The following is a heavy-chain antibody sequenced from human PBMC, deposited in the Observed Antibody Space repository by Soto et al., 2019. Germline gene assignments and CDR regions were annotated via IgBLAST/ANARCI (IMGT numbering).Heavy chain of an antibody. Sequence: VVSLRLSCAASGFTFSSYAMTWVRQAPGKGLEWVSSINSSTSYIYYADSVKGRFTISRDNAKKSLFLQMSSLRTEDTAVYYCARDRDLNGMDVWGQGTTVTVSS. V-gene: IGHV3-21*01. CDR2: INSSTSYI. CDR3: ARDRDLNGMDV. CDR1: GFTFSSYA. J-gene: IGHJ6*02.